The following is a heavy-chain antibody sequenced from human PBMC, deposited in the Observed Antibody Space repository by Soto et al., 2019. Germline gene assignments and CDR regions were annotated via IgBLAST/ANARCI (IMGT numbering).Heavy chain of an antibody. V-gene: IGHV4-30-2*01. CDR3: ARVPSP. CDR1: GGSISSGGYS. CDR2: IYHSGSI. J-gene: IGHJ5*02. Sequence: SETLSLTCAVSGGSISSGGYSWSWIRQPPGKGLEWIGYIYHSGSIYYNPSLKSRVTISVDRSKNQFSMKLSSVTAADTAVYYCARVPSPWGQGTLVTVSS.